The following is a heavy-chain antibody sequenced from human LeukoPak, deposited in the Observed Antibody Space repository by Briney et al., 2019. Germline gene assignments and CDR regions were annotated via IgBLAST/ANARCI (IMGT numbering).Heavy chain of an antibody. V-gene: IGHV3-7*03. Sequence: GGSLRLSCAASGFTFSSYWMTWVRQAPGKGLEWVANIKQDGSEKYYVDSVMGRFTIFRDNAKNSLYLQMNSLRAEDTAVYYCARDHRSLFDYWGQGTLVTVSS. CDR3: ARDHRSLFDY. CDR2: IKQDGSEK. CDR1: GFTFSSYW. J-gene: IGHJ4*02.